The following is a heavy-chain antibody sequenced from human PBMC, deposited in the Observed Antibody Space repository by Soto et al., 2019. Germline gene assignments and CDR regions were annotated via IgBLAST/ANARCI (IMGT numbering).Heavy chain of an antibody. V-gene: IGHV1-2*04. D-gene: IGHD6-19*01. Sequence: ASVKVSCKASGYTFTGYYMHWVRQAPGQGLEWMGWINPNSGGTNYAQKFQGWVTMTRDTSISTAYMELSRLRSDDTAVYYCARGLEVLAVAEKDRFDYWGQGTLVTVSS. CDR2: INPNSGGT. J-gene: IGHJ4*02. CDR3: ARGLEVLAVAEKDRFDY. CDR1: GYTFTGYY.